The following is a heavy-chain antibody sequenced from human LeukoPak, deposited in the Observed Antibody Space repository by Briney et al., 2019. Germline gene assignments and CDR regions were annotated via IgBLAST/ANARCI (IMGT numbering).Heavy chain of an antibody. CDR3: ATVNWGSKAYGGDFDY. V-gene: IGHV1-24*01. CDR1: GYTLTELS. Sequence: ASVKVSCKVSGYTLTELSMHWVRQAPGKGLEWMGGFDPEDGETIYAQKFQGRVTMTEDTSTDTAYMELSSLRSEDTAVYYCATVNWGSKAYGGDFDYWGQGTLVTVSS. J-gene: IGHJ4*02. D-gene: IGHD3-16*01. CDR2: FDPEDGET.